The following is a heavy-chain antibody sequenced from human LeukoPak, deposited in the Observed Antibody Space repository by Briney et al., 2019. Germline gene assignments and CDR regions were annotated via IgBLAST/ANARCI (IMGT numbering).Heavy chain of an antibody. Sequence: SETLSLTCAVYGESFSGYYWSWIRQFPGKGLEWIGEVNYVGDTNYNPSLKTRVTISADTSKNQFSLKVTSVTAADAAIYYCARRPQSSGNYDGPSGLDYWGQGTLVTVSS. CDR2: VNYVGDT. V-gene: IGHV4-34*01. CDR1: GESFSGYY. J-gene: IGHJ4*02. D-gene: IGHD1-26*01. CDR3: ARRPQSSGNYDGPSGLDY.